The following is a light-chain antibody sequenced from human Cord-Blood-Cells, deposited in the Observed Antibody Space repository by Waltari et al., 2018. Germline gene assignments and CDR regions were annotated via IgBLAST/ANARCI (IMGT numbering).Light chain of an antibody. CDR2: DAS. Sequence: EIVLTQSPAPLSLSPGERATLSCRASQSVRRYLAWYQQKPGQAPRLLIYDASNRATGIPARFSGSGSGTDFTLTISSLEPEDFAVYYCQQRSNWPTFGQGTKLEIK. CDR3: QQRSNWPT. J-gene: IGKJ2*01. V-gene: IGKV3-11*01. CDR1: QSVRRY.